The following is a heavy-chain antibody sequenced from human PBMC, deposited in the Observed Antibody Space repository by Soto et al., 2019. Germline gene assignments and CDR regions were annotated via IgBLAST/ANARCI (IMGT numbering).Heavy chain of an antibody. CDR3: ARQIGYSSGWYAVHFDY. Sequence: QLQLQESGPGLVKPSETLSLTCTVSDGSISSSSYYWGWIRQPPGKGLEWIGSIYYSGSTYYNPSLKSPVTIAVDTSKNQFSLKLSSVTVADTAVYYCARQIGYSSGWYAVHFDYWGQGTLGTVSS. CDR2: IYYSGST. J-gene: IGHJ4*02. CDR1: DGSISSSSYY. D-gene: IGHD6-19*01. V-gene: IGHV4-39*01.